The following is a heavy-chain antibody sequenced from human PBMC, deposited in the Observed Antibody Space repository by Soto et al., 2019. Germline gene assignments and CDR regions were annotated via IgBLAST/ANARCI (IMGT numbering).Heavy chain of an antibody. CDR2: ISGSGGST. CDR1: GFTFSSYA. CDR3: AKSRLGIEQKYFDY. V-gene: IGHV3-23*01. Sequence: GGSLRLSCAASGFTFSSYAMSWVRQAPGKGLEWVSAISGSGGSTYYADSVKGRFTISRDNSKNTLYLQMNSLRAEDTSVYYCAKSRLGIEQKYFDYWGQGTLVTVSS. D-gene: IGHD1-26*01. J-gene: IGHJ4*02.